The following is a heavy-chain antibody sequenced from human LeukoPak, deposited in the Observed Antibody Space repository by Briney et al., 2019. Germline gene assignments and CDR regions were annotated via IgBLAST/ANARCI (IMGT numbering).Heavy chain of an antibody. CDR1: GFTFSGSA. Sequence: GGSLRLSCAASGFTFSGSAMHWVRQASGKGLEWVGRIRSKAHSYATAYAASVKGRFTISRDDSKNTAYLQMNSLKTGDTAVYYCTRHGGRDYYDSSEDAFDIWGQGTMVIVSS. CDR3: TRHGGRDYYDSSEDAFDI. V-gene: IGHV3-73*01. J-gene: IGHJ3*02. CDR2: IRSKAHSYAT. D-gene: IGHD3-22*01.